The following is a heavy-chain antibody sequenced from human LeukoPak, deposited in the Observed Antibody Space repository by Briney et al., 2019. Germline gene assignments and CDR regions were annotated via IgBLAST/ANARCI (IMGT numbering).Heavy chain of an antibody. V-gene: IGHV4-4*07. D-gene: IGHD2-2*01. Sequence: KPSETLSLTCTVSGGSISSYYWSWIRQPAGKGLEWIGRIYTSGSTNYNPSLKSRVTMSVDTSKNQFSLKLSSVTAADTAVYYCARDCSSTSCYRYYFDYWGQGTLVTVSS. CDR3: ARDCSSTSCYRYYFDY. CDR1: GGSISSYY. J-gene: IGHJ4*02. CDR2: IYTSGST.